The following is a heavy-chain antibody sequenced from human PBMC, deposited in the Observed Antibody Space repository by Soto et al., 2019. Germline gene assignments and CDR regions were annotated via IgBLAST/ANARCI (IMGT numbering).Heavy chain of an antibody. CDR2: INHSGST. Sequence: SETLSLTCAVYGGSFCGYYWSWIRQPPGKGLEWIGEINHSGSTNYNPSLKSRVTISVDTSKNQFSLKLSSVTAADTAVYYCAIVFVARRSWYGDDYRGQGTLVTVSS. CDR1: GGSFCGYY. V-gene: IGHV4-34*01. J-gene: IGHJ4*02. D-gene: IGHD6-13*01. CDR3: AIVFVARRSWYGDDY.